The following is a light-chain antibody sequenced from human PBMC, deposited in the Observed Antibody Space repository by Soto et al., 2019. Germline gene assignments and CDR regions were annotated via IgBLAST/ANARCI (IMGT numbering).Light chain of an antibody. CDR3: QQYSHLIT. Sequence: DIPMTQSPSSLSASVGDRVTITCRASQSISSYLNWYQQKPGKAPKLLIYDASVLERGVPSRFSGSGSGTDFTFTITSLQPEDIATYYCQQYSHLITFGQGTRLEIK. V-gene: IGKV1-33*01. CDR2: DAS. J-gene: IGKJ5*01. CDR1: QSISSY.